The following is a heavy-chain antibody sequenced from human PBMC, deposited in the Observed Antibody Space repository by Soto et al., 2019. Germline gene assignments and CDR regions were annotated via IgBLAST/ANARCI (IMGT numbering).Heavy chain of an antibody. D-gene: IGHD6-13*01. CDR2: ISYDGSNN. CDR3: ESWGIAGAFDY. Sequence: QVQLVESGGGVVQPGRSLRLSCAASGFTFSSYGMHWVRQAPVKGLEWGAGISYDGSNNYYADSVKGRFTISRDNSKNSLYLQMNSLRAEDTAVYYCESWGIAGAFDYWGQGTLVTVSS. CDR1: GFTFSSYG. V-gene: IGHV3-30*03. J-gene: IGHJ4*02.